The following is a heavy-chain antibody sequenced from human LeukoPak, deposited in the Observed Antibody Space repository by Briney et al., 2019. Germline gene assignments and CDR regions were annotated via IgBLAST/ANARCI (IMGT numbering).Heavy chain of an antibody. CDR2: IRYDGGNE. V-gene: IGHV3-30*02. Sequence: AGGSLRLSCAASGFTFNNYGMHWVRQAPGKGLEWVAFIRYDGGNEYYADSVKGRFTISRDNSRDTLYLQMNSLRAEDTAVYYCAELAPIFDSSGYYHDYWGQGTLVTVSS. CDR1: GFTFNNYG. CDR3: AELAPIFDSSGYYHDY. D-gene: IGHD3-22*01. J-gene: IGHJ4*02.